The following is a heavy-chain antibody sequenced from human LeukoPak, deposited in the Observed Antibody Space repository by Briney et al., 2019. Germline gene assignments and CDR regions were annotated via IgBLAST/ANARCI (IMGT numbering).Heavy chain of an antibody. CDR1: GFTFSIYE. D-gene: IGHD2-2*01. CDR2: ISSSGYTI. J-gene: IGHJ4*02. CDR3: AREDCSSTSCYDPSVSDY. V-gene: IGHV3-48*03. Sequence: GGSLRLSCAASGFTFSIYEMNWVRQAPGKGLEWVSYISSSGYTIYYADSVKGRFNISRDNAKNSLYLQMNSLRAEDTAVYYCAREDCSSTSCYDPSVSDYWGQGTLVTVSS.